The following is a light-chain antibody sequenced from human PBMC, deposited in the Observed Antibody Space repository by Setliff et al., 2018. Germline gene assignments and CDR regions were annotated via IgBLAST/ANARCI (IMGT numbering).Light chain of an antibody. Sequence: QSVLTQPPSASGSPGQSVTISCTGTSSDVGGYDYVSWYQQHPGKAPKLMLYEVTKRPSGVPDRFSGSKSGNTASLTVSGLQADDEADYYCSAYAGSNNWGVLGTGTKVTVL. V-gene: IGLV2-8*01. CDR1: SSDVGGYDY. CDR2: EVT. J-gene: IGLJ1*01. CDR3: SAYAGSNNWGV.